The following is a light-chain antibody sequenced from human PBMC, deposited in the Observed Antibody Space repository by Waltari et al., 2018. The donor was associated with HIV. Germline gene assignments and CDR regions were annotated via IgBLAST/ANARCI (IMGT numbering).Light chain of an antibody. V-gene: IGKV3-20*01. CDR2: CAS. Sequence: EKVLRQSPGTLSLPPGERATLSCRASQSVSSSYLARYQQEPGQAPRLLMSCASCRSTGTLDLSSGSGSGTDFALSINRLEPEGFAVYYCQQNAGSPPYPFSLGTQVDIK. CDR3: QQNAGSPPYP. CDR1: QSVSSSY. J-gene: IGKJ2*01.